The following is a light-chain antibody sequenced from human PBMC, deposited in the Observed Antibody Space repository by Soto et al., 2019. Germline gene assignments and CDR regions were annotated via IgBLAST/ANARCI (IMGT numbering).Light chain of an antibody. J-gene: IGLJ1*01. CDR3: TSYTSSYTYV. Sequence: QSVLTQPASVSGSPGQSITISCTGTSSDIGSYNYVSWYQQHPGKAPKLMIYDVTNRPSGVSNRFSGSKSGNTASLTISGLQAEDEADYYCTSYTSSYTYVFGTGTKVTAL. CDR1: SSDIGSYNY. V-gene: IGLV2-14*03. CDR2: DVT.